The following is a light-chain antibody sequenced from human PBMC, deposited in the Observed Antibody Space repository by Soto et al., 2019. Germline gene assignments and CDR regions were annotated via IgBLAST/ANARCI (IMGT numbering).Light chain of an antibody. Sequence: QSAMTQPPCASGSLGQSVTISCTGTTRDVGGYNYVSWYQQHPGKAPKLIIYEVTKRPSGVPDRFSGSKSGNTASLTVSGLQAEDEADYYCSSYAGSKNVVFGGGTKVTVL. CDR3: SSYAGSKNVV. J-gene: IGLJ3*02. CDR1: TRDVGGYNY. V-gene: IGLV2-8*01. CDR2: EVT.